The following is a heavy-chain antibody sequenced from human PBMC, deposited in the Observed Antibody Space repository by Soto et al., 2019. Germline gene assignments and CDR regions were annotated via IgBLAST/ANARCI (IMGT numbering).Heavy chain of an antibody. Sequence: GGSLRLSCAASGFTCSSYAMHWVRQAPGKGLEWVAVISYDGSNKYYADSVKGRFTISRDNSKNTLYLQMNSLRAEDTAVYYCARDRPRGYRYGHPDYWGQGTLVTVSS. V-gene: IGHV3-30-3*01. J-gene: IGHJ4*02. D-gene: IGHD5-18*01. CDR3: ARDRPRGYRYGHPDY. CDR2: ISYDGSNK. CDR1: GFTCSSYA.